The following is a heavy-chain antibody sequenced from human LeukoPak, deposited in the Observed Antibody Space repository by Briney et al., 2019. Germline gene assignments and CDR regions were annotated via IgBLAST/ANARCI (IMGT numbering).Heavy chain of an antibody. CDR3: ARRWAGVIAIKPFDY. J-gene: IGHJ4*02. V-gene: IGHV3-9*01. D-gene: IGHD2-21*01. Sequence: PGRSLRLSCAASGFTFDDYAMHWVRQVPGKGLEWVSGISWNSGSIGYADSVKGRFTISRDNAKNSLYLQMNSLRAEDTAVYYCARRWAGVIAIKPFDYWGQGTLVTVSS. CDR2: ISWNSGSI. CDR1: GFTFDDYA.